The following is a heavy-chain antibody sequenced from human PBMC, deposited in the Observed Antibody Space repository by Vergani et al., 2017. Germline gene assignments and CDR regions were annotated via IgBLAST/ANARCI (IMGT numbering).Heavy chain of an antibody. V-gene: IGHV3-23*01. CDR3: AKHGYGSGGSCTGWFDP. Sequence: EVQLLESGGGLVQPGGSLRLSCAASGFTFSSYAMSWVRQAPGKGLEWVSAISGSGGSTYYADSVKGRFTISRDNSKNTLYLQMNSLRAEDTAVYYCAKHGYGSGGSCTGWFDPWGQGTLVTVSS. CDR2: ISGSGGST. J-gene: IGHJ5*02. CDR1: GFTFSSYA. D-gene: IGHD2-15*01.